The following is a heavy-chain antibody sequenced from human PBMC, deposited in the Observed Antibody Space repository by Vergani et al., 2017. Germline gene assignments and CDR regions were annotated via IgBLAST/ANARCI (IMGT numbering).Heavy chain of an antibody. D-gene: IGHD1-14*01. V-gene: IGHV3-33*08. CDR1: GFTFNQYG. J-gene: IGHJ5*02. CDR3: ARDLRLLYNRFDP. Sequence: QVHLVESGGGVVQPGRSLRLSCVVSGFTFNQYGMHWVRQAPGKGLEWVAVTWYDGNNKQYADSVKGRFTISRDNSKSTMYLQMNSLRDEDTCVYYCARDLRLLYNRFDPWGQGTLVTVSS. CDR2: TWYDGNNK.